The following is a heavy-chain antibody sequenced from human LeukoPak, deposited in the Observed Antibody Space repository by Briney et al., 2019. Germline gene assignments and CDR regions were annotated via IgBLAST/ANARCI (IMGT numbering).Heavy chain of an antibody. CDR3: ARGPRCSGGSCYKNWFDP. D-gene: IGHD2-15*01. CDR2: INHSGST. Sequence: SSETLSLTCAVYGGSFSGYYWSWIRQPPGKGLEWIGEINHSGSTNYNPSLKSRVTISVDTSKNQFSLNLRSVTAADTAVYYCARGPRCSGGSCYKNWFDPWGQGILVTVSS. J-gene: IGHJ5*02. CDR1: GGSFSGYY. V-gene: IGHV4-34*01.